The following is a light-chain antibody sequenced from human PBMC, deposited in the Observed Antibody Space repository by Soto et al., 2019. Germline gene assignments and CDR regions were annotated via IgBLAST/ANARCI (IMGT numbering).Light chain of an antibody. V-gene: IGKV3-15*01. CDR1: QTVTGA. CDR2: GAS. CDR3: QQYNDWPPYT. J-gene: IGKJ2*01. Sequence: EIVMTQSPATLSVSPGERATLSCRASQTVTGALAWYQQKPGQAHRLLLYGASTRATGVPDRFSGSGSGTDFTLTISSLQSEDFAVYYCQQYNDWPPYTFGQGNNVEIK.